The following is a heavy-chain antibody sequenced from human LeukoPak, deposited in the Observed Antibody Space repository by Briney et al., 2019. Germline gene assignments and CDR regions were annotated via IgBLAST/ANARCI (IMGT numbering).Heavy chain of an antibody. CDR3: AKRGVVIRVILVGFHKEAYYFDS. CDR2: ISDSGGRT. J-gene: IGHJ4*02. D-gene: IGHD3-22*01. Sequence: GGSLRLSCAVSGITLSNYGMSWVRQAPGKGLEWVAGISDSGGRTNYADSVKGRFTISRDNPKNKLYLQMNSLRAEDTAVYFCAKRGVVIRVILVGFHKEAYYFDSWGQGALVTVSS. CDR1: GITLSNYG. V-gene: IGHV3-23*01.